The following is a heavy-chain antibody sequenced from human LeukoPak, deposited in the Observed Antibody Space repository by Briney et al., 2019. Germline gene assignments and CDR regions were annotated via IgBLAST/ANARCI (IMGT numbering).Heavy chain of an antibody. J-gene: IGHJ4*02. CDR1: GGSFSGYY. Sequence: SETLSLTCAVYGGSFSGYYWSWIRQPPGKGLEWIGSIYYSGSTYYNPSLKSRVTISVDTSKNQFSLKLSSVTAADTAVYYCARHVAYDYSNYVGDYYFDYWGQGTLVTVSS. CDR3: ARHVAYDYSNYVGDYYFDY. CDR2: IYYSGST. D-gene: IGHD4-11*01. V-gene: IGHV4-34*01.